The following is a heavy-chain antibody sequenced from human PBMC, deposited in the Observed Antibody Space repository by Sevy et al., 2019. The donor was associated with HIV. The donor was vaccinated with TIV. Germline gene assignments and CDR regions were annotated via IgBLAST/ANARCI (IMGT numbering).Heavy chain of an antibody. J-gene: IGHJ4*02. CDR1: GFIFSSYV. CDR3: EAIATAGRDY. Sequence: GGSLRLSCAASGFIFSSYVMTWVRQAPGKGLEWVSTISGSGGSTYYADSVKGRFTISRDNSKKMLDLQMNSLRAEDTAVYYCEAIATAGRDYWGLGTLVTVSS. CDR2: ISGSGGST. D-gene: IGHD6-25*01. V-gene: IGHV3-23*01.